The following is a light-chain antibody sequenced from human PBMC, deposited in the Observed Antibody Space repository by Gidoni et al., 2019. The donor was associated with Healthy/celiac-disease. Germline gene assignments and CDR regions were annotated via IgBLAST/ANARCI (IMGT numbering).Light chain of an antibody. CDR3: SSYTSSSTL. J-gene: IGLJ2*01. V-gene: IGLV2-14*01. CDR2: EVS. Sequence: QSALTQPASVSGSPGQSITIPCTGTSSDVGGYNYVSWYQQHPGKAPKPMIYEVSNRPSGVPDRFSGSKSGNTASLTISGLQAEDEADYYCSSYTSSSTLFGGGTKLTVL. CDR1: SSDVGGYNY.